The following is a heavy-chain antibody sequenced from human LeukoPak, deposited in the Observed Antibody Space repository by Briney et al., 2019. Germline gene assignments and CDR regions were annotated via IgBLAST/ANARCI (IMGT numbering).Heavy chain of an antibody. CDR2: ISAYNGDT. CDR3: ARDQAGGSRVPAAAYYYYYYGMDV. V-gene: IGHV1-18*01. J-gene: IGHJ6*02. CDR1: GYTFTSYG. D-gene: IGHD2-2*01. Sequence: ASVTVSCKASGYTFTSYGISWVRQAPGQGLEWMGWISAYNGDTNYAQKLQGRVTMTTDTSTSTAYMELRSPRSDDTAVYYCARDQAGGSRVPAAAYYYYYYGMDVWGQGTTVTVSS.